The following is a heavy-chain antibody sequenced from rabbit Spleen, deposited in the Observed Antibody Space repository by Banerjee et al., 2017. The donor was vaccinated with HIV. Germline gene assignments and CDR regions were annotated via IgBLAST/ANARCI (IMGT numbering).Heavy chain of an antibody. J-gene: IGHJ4*01. CDR3: ANDYGGYGDSSDL. Sequence: QSLEESGGGLVKPGGTLTLTCTASGFSFSGSHYMCWVRQAPGKGLEWIACIYTGGSIPTYYASWAKGRFTISKTSSTTVTLQMTSLTAADTATYFCANDYGGYGDSSDLWGPGTLVTVS. CDR2: IYTGGSIPT. V-gene: IGHV1S40*01. CDR1: GFSFSGSHY. D-gene: IGHD8-1*01.